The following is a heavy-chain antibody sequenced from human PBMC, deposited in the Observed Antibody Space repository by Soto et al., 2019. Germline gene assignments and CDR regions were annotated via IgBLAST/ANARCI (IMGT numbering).Heavy chain of an antibody. CDR2: IKRETDGGTT. Sequence: GGSLRLSCAASGFTFTNAWMSWVRQAPGKGLEWVGRIKRETDGGTTDYAAPVKGRFTISRDDSRNTLYLQMNNLKTDDTALYYCTKAATTVTTIDYWGQGTLVTSPQ. V-gene: IGHV3-15*01. CDR3: TKAATTVTTIDY. J-gene: IGHJ4*02. CDR1: GFTFTNAW. D-gene: IGHD4-17*01.